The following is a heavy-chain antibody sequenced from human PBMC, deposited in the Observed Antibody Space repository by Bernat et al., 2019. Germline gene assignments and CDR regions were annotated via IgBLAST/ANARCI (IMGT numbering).Heavy chain of an antibody. V-gene: IGHV3-21*06. Sequence: EVQVVESGGGLVKPGGSLRLSCAASGFTFSSYSMNWVRQAPGKWLEWVSSISDSSSHIYYADSVKGRFTISRDNAKNSLYLQMNSLRAEDTAVYYCARGTQGVYDYWGQGTLVTVSA. J-gene: IGHJ4*02. CDR1: GFTFSSYS. CDR2: ISDSSSHI. D-gene: IGHD6-6*01. CDR3: ARGTQGVYDY.